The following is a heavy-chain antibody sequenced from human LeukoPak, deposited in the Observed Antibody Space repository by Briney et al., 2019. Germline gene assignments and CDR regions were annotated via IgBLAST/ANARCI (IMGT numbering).Heavy chain of an antibody. Sequence: GRSLRLSCAASGFTFSSYAMHWVRQAPGKGLEWVAVISYDGSNKYYADSVKGRFTISRDNSKNTLCLQMNSLRAEDTAVYYCARDYSSSRRLDYWGQGTLVTVSS. CDR3: ARDYSSSRRLDY. J-gene: IGHJ4*02. CDR2: ISYDGSNK. CDR1: GFTFSSYA. V-gene: IGHV3-30*04. D-gene: IGHD6-13*01.